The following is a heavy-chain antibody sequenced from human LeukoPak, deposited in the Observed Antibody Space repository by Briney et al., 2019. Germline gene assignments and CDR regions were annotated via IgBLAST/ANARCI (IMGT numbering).Heavy chain of an antibody. J-gene: IGHJ3*02. V-gene: IGHV3-33*01. D-gene: IGHD6-19*01. CDR2: IWYDGSNK. CDR1: GFTFSSYG. Sequence: GGSLRLSCAASGFTFSSYGMHWVRQAPGKGLEWVAVIWYDGSNKYYADSVKGRFTISRDNSKNTLYLQMNSLRAEDTAVYYCARDQGPQQWPSPDAFDIWGQGTMVTVSS. CDR3: ARDQGPQQWPSPDAFDI.